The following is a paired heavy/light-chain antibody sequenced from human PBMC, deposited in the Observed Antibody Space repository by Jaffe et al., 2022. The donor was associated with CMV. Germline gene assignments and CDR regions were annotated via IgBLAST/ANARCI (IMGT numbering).Light chain of an antibody. Sequence: EIVMTQSPATLSVSPGERATLSCRASQSLSSNLAWYQQKPGQAPRLLIYGASTRATGIPARFSGSGSGTEFTLTISSLQSEDFAVYYCQQYNKWPPLTFGGGTKVEIK. CDR1: QSLSSN. J-gene: IGKJ4*01. V-gene: IGKV3-15*01. CDR3: QQYNKWPPLT. CDR2: GAS.
Heavy chain of an antibody. V-gene: IGHV3-9*01. J-gene: IGHJ4*02. CDR1: GFTFDDYA. CDR2: ISWNSGSI. CDR3: AKDRGVAPIYYFDY. Sequence: EVQLVESGGGLVQPGRSLRLSCAASGFTFDDYAMHWVRQAPGKGLEWVSGISWNSGSIGYADSVKGRFTISRDNAKNSLYLQMNSLRAEDTALYYCAKDRGVAPIYYFDYWGQGTLVTVSS. D-gene: IGHD3-10*01.